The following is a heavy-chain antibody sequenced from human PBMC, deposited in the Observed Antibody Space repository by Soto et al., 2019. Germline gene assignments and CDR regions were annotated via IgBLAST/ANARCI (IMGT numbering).Heavy chain of an antibody. V-gene: IGHV1-24*01. J-gene: IGHJ4*02. CDR3: ATHLSDANFDH. CDR2: FDPEVDET. D-gene: IGHD2-2*01. Sequence: ASVKVSCKVSGYTLPELSIHWVRQTPGKGLEWMGGFDPEVDETIYSQKFQDRVTMTEDTSSDTAYMELSSLTSEDTAMYYCATHLSDANFDHWGQGTLVTVSS. CDR1: GYTLPELS.